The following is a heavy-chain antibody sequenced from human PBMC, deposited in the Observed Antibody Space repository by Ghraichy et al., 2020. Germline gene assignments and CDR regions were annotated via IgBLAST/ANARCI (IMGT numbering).Heavy chain of an antibody. Sequence: GGSLRLSCAASGFTFSSYSMNWVRQAPGKGLEWVSSISSSSSYIYYADSVKGRFTISRDNAKNSLYLQMNSLRAEDTAVYYCARSKSYCSSTSCPPGYYYYGMDVWGQGTTVTVSS. CDR3: ARSKSYCSSTSCPPGYYYYGMDV. J-gene: IGHJ6*02. CDR2: ISSSSSYI. V-gene: IGHV3-21*01. CDR1: GFTFSSYS. D-gene: IGHD2-2*01.